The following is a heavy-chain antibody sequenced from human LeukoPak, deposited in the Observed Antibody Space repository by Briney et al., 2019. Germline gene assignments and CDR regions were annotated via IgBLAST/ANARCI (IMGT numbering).Heavy chain of an antibody. CDR3: AGSGSPGHDAFDI. V-gene: IGHV1-8*02. CDR2: TNPNSGNT. CDR1: GYTFTSYD. Sequence: ASVKVSCKASGYTFTSYDINWVRQATGQGLEWLGWTNPNSGNTGYAQKFQGRVTMTRNTSISTAYMELSSLRSEDTAVYYCAGSGSPGHDAFDIWGQGTMVTVSS. J-gene: IGHJ3*02. D-gene: IGHD1-26*01.